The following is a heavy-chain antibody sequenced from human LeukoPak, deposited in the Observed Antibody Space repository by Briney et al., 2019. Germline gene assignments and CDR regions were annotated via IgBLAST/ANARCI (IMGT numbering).Heavy chain of an antibody. CDR3: VKERLDTVKVKSSDT. CDR2: ISSNGGST. J-gene: IGHJ5*01. Sequence: GGSLRLSCSASGFTFSSYAMYWVRQAPGKGLESVSPISSNGGSTYYADSVKGRFTISRDNSKKTLYLQMSSLRAEDTAVYYCVKERLDTVKVKSSDTWGQGTLVTVSS. V-gene: IGHV3-64D*06. CDR1: GFTFSSYA. D-gene: IGHD5-18*01.